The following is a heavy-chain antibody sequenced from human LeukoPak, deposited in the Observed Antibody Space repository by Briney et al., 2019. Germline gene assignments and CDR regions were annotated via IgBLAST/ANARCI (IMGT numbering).Heavy chain of an antibody. CDR2: ISYRGST. Sequence: KPSETLSLTCTVSGGSISSDHWSWIRQPPGKGLEWIGCISYRGSTKYNPSLKSRVTISVDTSKNQFSLNLSSVTAADTAVYYCARASGCTANSCHPDYWGQGTLVTVSS. CDR3: ARASGCTANSCHPDY. D-gene: IGHD2-8*02. CDR1: GGSISSDH. V-gene: IGHV4-59*12. J-gene: IGHJ4*02.